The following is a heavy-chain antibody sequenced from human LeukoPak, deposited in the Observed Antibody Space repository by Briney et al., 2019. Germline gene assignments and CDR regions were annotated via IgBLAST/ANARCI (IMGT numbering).Heavy chain of an antibody. V-gene: IGHV3-48*03. CDR1: GFTSSSYE. CDR3: ARDPNSSSSYYYYYYYMDV. D-gene: IGHD6-6*01. CDR2: ISSSGSTI. J-gene: IGHJ6*03. Sequence: GGSLRLSCAASGFTSSSYEMNWVRQAPGKGLEWVSYISSSGSTIYYADSVKGRFTISRDNAKNSLYLQMNSLRAEDTAVYYCARDPNSSSSYYYYYYYMDVWGKGTTVTVSS.